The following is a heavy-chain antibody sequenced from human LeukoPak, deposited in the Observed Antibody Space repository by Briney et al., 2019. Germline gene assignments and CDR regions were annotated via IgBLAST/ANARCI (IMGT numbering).Heavy chain of an antibody. D-gene: IGHD5-18*01. CDR3: ARDQLWLLFDY. J-gene: IGHJ4*02. V-gene: IGHV3-48*03. Sequence: PGGSLRLSCAASGFTFSSYEMNWVRQAPGKGLEWVPYISSSGSTIYYADSVKGRFTISRDNAKNSLYLQMNSLRAEDTAVYYCARDQLWLLFDYWGQGTLVTVSS. CDR1: GFTFSSYE. CDR2: ISSSGSTI.